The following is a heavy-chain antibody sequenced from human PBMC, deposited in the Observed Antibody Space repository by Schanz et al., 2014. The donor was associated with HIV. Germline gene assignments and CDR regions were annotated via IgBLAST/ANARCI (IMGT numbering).Heavy chain of an antibody. CDR2: TWYDGSNK. V-gene: IGHV3-33*08. CDR1: GFTFSSFG. Sequence: VQLLESGGGVVQPGGSLRLSCAASGFTFSSFGMHWVRQAPGKGLEWVAVTWYDGSNKYYADSVKGRFTVSRDNSKNRVFLQMNSLSTEDAAVYHCARSQKGTSCCSPLDFWGQGTLVTVSS. CDR3: ARSQKGTSCCSPLDF. D-gene: IGHD2-2*01. J-gene: IGHJ4*02.